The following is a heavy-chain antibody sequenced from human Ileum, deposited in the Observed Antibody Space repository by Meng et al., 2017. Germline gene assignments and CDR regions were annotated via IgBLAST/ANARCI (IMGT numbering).Heavy chain of an antibody. Sequence: GESLKISCAASGFTSSDHYMDWVRPVPGKGLEWVGRGRKKVHRYSTEYAASVIGRFTVSTDDSKNSVYLQMNSLKAEDTAGYYGARGCGCRELLGCGCYYGMDVWGQGTTVTVSS. CDR2: GRKKVHRYST. CDR3: ARGCGCRELLGCGCYYGMDV. V-gene: IGHV3-72*01. D-gene: IGHD3-10*01. CDR1: GFTSSDHY. J-gene: IGHJ6*02.